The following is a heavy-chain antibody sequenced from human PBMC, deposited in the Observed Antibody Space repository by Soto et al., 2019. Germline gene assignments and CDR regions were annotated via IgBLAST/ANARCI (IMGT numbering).Heavy chain of an antibody. CDR3: AREPLQDDYGDHNWFDP. J-gene: IGHJ5*02. CDR1: GGSISSGGYY. CDR2: IYYSGST. D-gene: IGHD4-17*01. V-gene: IGHV4-31*03. Sequence: SEPLSLTCTVSGGSISSGGYYWSWIRQHPGKGLEWIGYIYYSGSTYYNPSLKSRVTISVDTSKNQLSLKLSSVTAADTAVYYCAREPLQDDYGDHNWFDPWGQGTLVTVSS.